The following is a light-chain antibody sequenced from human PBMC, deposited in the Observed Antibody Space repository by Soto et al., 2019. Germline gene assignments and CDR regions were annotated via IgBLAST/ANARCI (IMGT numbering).Light chain of an antibody. CDR3: QQCDNLPYT. CDR1: QDINNY. V-gene: IGKV1-33*01. Sequence: DVLMTQSPSSLSASVGDRVTITCQASQDINNYLNWYQQKPGKAPKLLIYDASNLETGVPLRFSGSGSGTEFTFTISSLQPEDIATYFCQQCDNLPYTYGQGTKLEMK. CDR2: DAS. J-gene: IGKJ2*01.